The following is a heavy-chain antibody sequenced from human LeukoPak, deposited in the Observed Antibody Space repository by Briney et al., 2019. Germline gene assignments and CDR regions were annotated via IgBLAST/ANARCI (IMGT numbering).Heavy chain of an antibody. D-gene: IGHD4/OR15-4a*01. Sequence: SETLSLTCTVSGGSISSYYWSWIRQPPGKGLEWIGYIYYSGSTNYNPSLKSRVTISVDTSKNQFSLKLSSVTAADTAVYYCARLHDYLFDYWGQGTLVTVSS. J-gene: IGHJ4*02. CDR2: IYYSGST. V-gene: IGHV4-59*08. CDR1: GGSISSYY. CDR3: ARLHDYLFDY.